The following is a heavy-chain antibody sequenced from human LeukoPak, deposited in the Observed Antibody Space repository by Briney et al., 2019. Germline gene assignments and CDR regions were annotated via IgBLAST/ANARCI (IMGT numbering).Heavy chain of an antibody. CDR1: GYTFTSYY. D-gene: IGHD2-21*01. V-gene: IGHV1-46*01. J-gene: IGHJ3*02. CDR3: ARDAGGEDSAFDI. Sequence: ASVKVSCKASGYTFTSYYMHWVRQAPGQGLEWMGIINPSGGSTSYAQKFQGRVTMTRDMSTSTVHMELSSLRSEDTAVYYCARDAGGEDSAFDIWGQGTMVTVSS. CDR2: INPSGGST.